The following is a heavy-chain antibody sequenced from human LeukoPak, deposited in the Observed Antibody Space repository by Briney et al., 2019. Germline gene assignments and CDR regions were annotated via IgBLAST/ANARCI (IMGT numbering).Heavy chain of an antibody. Sequence: PSETLSLTCAVYGGSFSGYYWSWIRQPPGKGLEWIGEINHSGSTNYNPSLKSRVTISVDTSKNQFSLKLSSVTAADTVVYYCARGRPSNDFWSGYYGAGTYFDYWGQGTLVSVSS. V-gene: IGHV4-34*01. CDR2: INHSGST. CDR3: ARGRPSNDFWSGYYGAGTYFDY. J-gene: IGHJ4*02. D-gene: IGHD3-3*01. CDR1: GGSFSGYY.